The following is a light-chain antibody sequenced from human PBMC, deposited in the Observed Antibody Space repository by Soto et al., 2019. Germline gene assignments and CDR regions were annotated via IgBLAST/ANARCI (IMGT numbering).Light chain of an antibody. V-gene: IGKV3-20*01. CDR1: QSVSNSY. J-gene: IGKJ4*01. CDR3: QQYGSSVLT. CDR2: DAS. Sequence: EIVLTQSPGTVSLSPGERATLSCRASQSVSNSYLAWYQQKPGQAPRLLIYDASSRATGIPDRFSGSGSGTXXXLTXSTLEPEDFSVYYCQQYGSSVLTFGGGTKVESK.